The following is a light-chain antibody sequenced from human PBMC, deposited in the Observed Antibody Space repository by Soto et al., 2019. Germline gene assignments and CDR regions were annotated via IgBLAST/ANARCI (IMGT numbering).Light chain of an antibody. CDR1: SSNIRSNT. V-gene: IGLV1-44*01. Sequence: QSVLTQPPSASGTPGQRVTISCSGSSSNIRSNTVNWYQQLPGTAPKLLIYSNNQRPSGVPDRFSGSKSGTSASLAISGLQSEDEADYYCSAWDDSLNGYVFVTGTKVTVL. CDR2: SNN. CDR3: SAWDDSLNGYV. J-gene: IGLJ1*01.